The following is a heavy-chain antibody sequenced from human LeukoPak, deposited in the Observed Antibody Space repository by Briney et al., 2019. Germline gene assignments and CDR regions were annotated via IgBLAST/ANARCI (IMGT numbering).Heavy chain of an antibody. CDR2: IYYSGST. CDR3: ARHPPGRYGSGNPFDY. J-gene: IGHJ4*02. V-gene: IGHV4-59*08. CDR1: GGSISSYY. Sequence: SETLSLTCTVSGGSISSYYWSWIRQPPGKGLEWIGYIYYSGSTNYNPSLKSRVTISVDTSKNQFSLKLSSVTAPDTAVYYCARHPPGRYGSGNPFDYWGQGTLVTVSS. D-gene: IGHD3-10*01.